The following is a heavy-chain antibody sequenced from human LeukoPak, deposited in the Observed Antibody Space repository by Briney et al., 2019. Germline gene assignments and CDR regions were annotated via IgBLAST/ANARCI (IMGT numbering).Heavy chain of an antibody. CDR3: AKSGYSGYDSGIDY. CDR2: ISYDGSNK. CDR1: GSTFSSYG. D-gene: IGHD5-12*01. V-gene: IGHV3-30*18. J-gene: IGHJ4*02. Sequence: GRSLRLSCAASGSTFSSYGMHWVRQAPGKGLEWVAVISYDGSNKYYADSVKGRFTISRDNSKNTLYLQMNSLRAEDTAVYYCAKSGYSGYDSGIDYWGQGTLVTVSS.